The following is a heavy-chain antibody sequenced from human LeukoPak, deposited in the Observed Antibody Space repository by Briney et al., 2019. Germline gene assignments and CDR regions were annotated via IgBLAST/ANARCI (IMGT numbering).Heavy chain of an antibody. V-gene: IGHV4-38-2*01. J-gene: IGHJ5*02. CDR1: GYSINSGYY. CDR3: ARAKNYYGSGSYRNWFDL. D-gene: IGHD3-10*01. CDR2: IYHSGST. Sequence: PTETLSLTCAVSGYSINSGYYWGWIRQPPGKGLEWIGEIYHSGSTNYNPSLKSRVTISVDKSKNQFSLKLSSVTAADTAVYYCARAKNYYGSGSYRNWFDLWGQGTLVTVSS.